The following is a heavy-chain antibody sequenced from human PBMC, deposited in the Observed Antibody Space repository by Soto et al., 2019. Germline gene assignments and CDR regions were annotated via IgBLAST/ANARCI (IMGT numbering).Heavy chain of an antibody. CDR3: ARGRGYSYGLDP. CDR2: ISYSGTT. J-gene: IGHJ5*02. CDR1: GASITHGGYY. V-gene: IGHV4-30-4*08. Sequence: PSETLSLTCRVSGASITHGGYYWTWIRQPPGEGLEWIGFISYSGTTSYSPSLKSRVAISLDTSKNQFSLSLSSVTAADTAVYYCARGRGYSYGLDPWGQGTLVTVSS. D-gene: IGHD5-18*01.